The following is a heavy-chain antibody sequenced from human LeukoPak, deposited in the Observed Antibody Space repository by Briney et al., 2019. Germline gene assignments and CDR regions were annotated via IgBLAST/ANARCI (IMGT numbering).Heavy chain of an antibody. CDR3: ARRLSTIAAAAANDY. Sequence: GESLKISCKGSGYSFSSYWNAWVRQMPGKGLEWMGIIHPGNSETTYNPSFQGQVTMSADKSITTAYLQWSSLEAPDTAMYYCARRLSTIAAAAANDYWGQGTLVTVSS. CDR2: IHPGNSET. J-gene: IGHJ4*02. CDR1: GYSFSSYW. V-gene: IGHV5-51*01. D-gene: IGHD6-13*01.